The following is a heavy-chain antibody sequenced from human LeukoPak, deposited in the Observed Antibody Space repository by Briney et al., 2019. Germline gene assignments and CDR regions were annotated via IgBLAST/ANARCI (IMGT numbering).Heavy chain of an antibody. CDR1: GFTFSSYA. Sequence: GGSLRLSCAASGFTFSSYAMSWVRQAPGKGLEWVSAISSSGSTIYYADSVKGRFTISRDNAKNSLYLQMNSLRAEDTAVYYCARAGSSMIGFDFDYWGQGTLVTVSS. CDR2: ISSSGSTI. CDR3: ARAGSSMIGFDFDY. V-gene: IGHV3-21*04. J-gene: IGHJ4*02. D-gene: IGHD3-22*01.